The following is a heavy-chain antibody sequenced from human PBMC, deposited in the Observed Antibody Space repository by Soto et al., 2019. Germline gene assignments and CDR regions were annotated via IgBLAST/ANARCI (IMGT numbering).Heavy chain of an antibody. CDR1: GGSFRGYY. Sequence: SETLPLTCAVYGGSFRGYYWSWIRQPPGKGLEWIGEINHSGSTNYNPSLKSRVTISVDTSKNQFSLKLSSVTAADTAVYYCARAPIAARRRYYYMDVWGKGTTVTVSS. V-gene: IGHV4-34*01. CDR2: INHSGST. D-gene: IGHD6-6*01. CDR3: ARAPIAARRRYYYMDV. J-gene: IGHJ6*03.